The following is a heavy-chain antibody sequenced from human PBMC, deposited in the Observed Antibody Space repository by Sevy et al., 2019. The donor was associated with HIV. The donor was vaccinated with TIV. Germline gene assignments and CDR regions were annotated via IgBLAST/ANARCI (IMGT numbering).Heavy chain of an antibody. J-gene: IGHJ6*03. D-gene: IGHD5-18*01. Sequence: ASVKVSCKASGYTFTSYGISWVRQAPGQGLEWMGWISAYNGNTNYAQTLQGRVTMTTDTSTSTAYMELRSLRSDDTAAYYCAGVSLGYNYYYYYMDVWGKGTTVTVSS. CDR1: GYTFTSYG. CDR3: AGVSLGYNYYYYYMDV. V-gene: IGHV1-18*01. CDR2: ISAYNGNT.